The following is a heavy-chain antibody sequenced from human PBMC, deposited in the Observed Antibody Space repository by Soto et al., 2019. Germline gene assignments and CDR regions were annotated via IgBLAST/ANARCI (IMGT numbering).Heavy chain of an antibody. CDR2: IYYSGST. V-gene: IGHV4-59*01. CDR3: ARAVLQPTAPFDF. D-gene: IGHD1-1*01. J-gene: IGHJ4*02. CDR1: GGSISNYY. Sequence: TSETLSLTCIVSGGSISNYYWSWIRQPPGKGLEWIGYIYYSGSTNYNPSLQSRVTISVDTSKNQFSLKLSSVTAADTAVYYCARAVLQPTAPFDFGGKGPRAPVSP.